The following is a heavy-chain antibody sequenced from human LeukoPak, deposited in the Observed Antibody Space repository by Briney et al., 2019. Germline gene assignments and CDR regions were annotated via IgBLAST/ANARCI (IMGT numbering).Heavy chain of an antibody. D-gene: IGHD1-26*01. CDR3: ARDRVVGATRANYYYGMDV. V-gene: IGHV4-30-4*01. CDR1: GGSISSGDYY. CDR2: TYYSGST. Sequence: SETLSLTCTVSGGSISSGDYYWSWIRQPPGKGLEWIGYTYYSGSTYYNPSLKSRVTISVDTSKNQFSLKLSSVTAADTAVYYCARDRVVGATRANYYYGMDVWGQGTTVTVSS. J-gene: IGHJ6*02.